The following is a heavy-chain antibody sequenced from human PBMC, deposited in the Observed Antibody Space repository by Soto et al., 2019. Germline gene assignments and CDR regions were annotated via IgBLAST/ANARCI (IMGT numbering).Heavy chain of an antibody. J-gene: IGHJ4*02. CDR1: GFTFSSSE. CDR2: ITSSGSTI. V-gene: IGHV3-48*03. Sequence: GGSLRLSCAASGFTFSSSEMNWVRQAPGKGLEWISYITSSGSTIYYADSVKGRFTISRDNAKNSLYLQMNSLRAEDMAVYYCASSTVMGNWGQGTLVTVSS. CDR3: ASSTVMGN. D-gene: IGHD5-18*01.